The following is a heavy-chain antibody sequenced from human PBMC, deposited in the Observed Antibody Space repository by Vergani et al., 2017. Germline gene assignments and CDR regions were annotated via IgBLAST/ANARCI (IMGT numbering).Heavy chain of an antibody. CDR1: GYIFTGYY. CDR2: INPNSGGT. J-gene: IGHJ2*01. CDR3: ARDRDERWQENSVYVDWYFDR. D-gene: IGHD5/OR15-5a*01. Sequence: QVQLVQSGAEVKKPGASVKVSCKASGYIFTGYYMHWVRQAPGQGLEWMGWINPNSGGTNYAQKFQGRVTMTRDTSISTTYMDLSRLRSDDTAVYYCARDRDERWQENSVYVDWYFDRWGRGTLVTVSS. V-gene: IGHV1-2*02.